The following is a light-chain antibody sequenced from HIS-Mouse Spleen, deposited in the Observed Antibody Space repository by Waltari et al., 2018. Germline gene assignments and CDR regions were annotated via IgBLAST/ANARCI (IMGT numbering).Light chain of an antibody. J-gene: IGLJ2*01. Sequence: QSALTQSASVSGSPGQSITISCTGTSSDVGGYNYVSWYQQHPGKAPKLIIYDVSNRPSGVSNSFCGSKSGHTASRTISGLQAEDEADYYCSSYTSSSFNVVFGGGTKLTVL. CDR2: DVS. CDR1: SSDVGGYNY. CDR3: SSYTSSSFNVV. V-gene: IGLV2-14*03.